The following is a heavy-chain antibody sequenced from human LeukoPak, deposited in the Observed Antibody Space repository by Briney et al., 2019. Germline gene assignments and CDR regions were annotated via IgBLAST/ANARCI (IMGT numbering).Heavy chain of an antibody. V-gene: IGHV3-48*04. CDR2: ISSSSSTI. CDR1: GFTFSSYN. CDR3: ARDQGGSGGN. D-gene: IGHD3-10*01. J-gene: IGHJ4*02. Sequence: GGSLRLSCAASGFTFSSYNMNWVRQAPGKGLEWVSYISSSSSTIYYADSVKGRFTISRDNAKNSVHLQMNSLRAEDTAVYYCARDQGGSGGNWGQGTLVTVSS.